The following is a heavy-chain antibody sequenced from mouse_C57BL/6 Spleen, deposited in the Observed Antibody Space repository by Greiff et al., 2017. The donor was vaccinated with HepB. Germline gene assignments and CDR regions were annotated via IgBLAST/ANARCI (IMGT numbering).Heavy chain of an antibody. J-gene: IGHJ4*01. D-gene: IGHD2-1*01. CDR2: IYPGSGNT. Sequence: QVQLQQSGAELVRPGASVKLSCKASGYTFTDYYINWVKQRPGQGLEWIARIYPGSGNTYYNEKFKGKATLTAEKSSSTAYMQLSSPTSEDSAVYFCAREKGNYGNYPHYYAMDYWGQGTSVTVSS. CDR3: AREKGNYGNYPHYYAMDY. CDR1: GYTFTDYY. V-gene: IGHV1-76*01.